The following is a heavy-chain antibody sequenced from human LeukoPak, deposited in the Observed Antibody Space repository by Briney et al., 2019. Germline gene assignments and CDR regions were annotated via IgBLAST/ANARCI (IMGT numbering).Heavy chain of an antibody. V-gene: IGHV3-15*05. CDR2: IKSKTDGGTT. CDR3: ARGGTSGSLIY. J-gene: IGHJ4*02. CDR1: GFTFSNAW. Sequence: GGSLRLSCAASGFTFSNAWMSWVRQAPGKGLEWVGRIKSKTDGGTTDYAAPVKGRFTISRDDSQNTLYLQMNSLRAEDTALYYCARGGTSGSLIYWGQGTLVTVSS. D-gene: IGHD1-26*01.